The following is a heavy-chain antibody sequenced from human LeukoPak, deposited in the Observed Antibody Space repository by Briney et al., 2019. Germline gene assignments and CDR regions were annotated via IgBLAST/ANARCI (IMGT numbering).Heavy chain of an antibody. CDR1: GYSISSGYY. D-gene: IGHD5-12*01. CDR2: IYYSGST. Sequence: SETLSLTCTVSGYSISSGYYWGWIRQPPGKGLEWIGYIYYSGSTNYNPSLKSRVTISVDTSKNQFSLKLSSVTAADTAMYYCARVSGYDWESYDYWGQGSLVTVSS. V-gene: IGHV4-61*01. CDR3: ARVSGYDWESYDY. J-gene: IGHJ4*02.